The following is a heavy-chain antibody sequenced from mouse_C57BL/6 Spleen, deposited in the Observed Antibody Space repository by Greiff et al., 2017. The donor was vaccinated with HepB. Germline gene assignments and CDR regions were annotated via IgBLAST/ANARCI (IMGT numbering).Heavy chain of an antibody. D-gene: IGHD2-13*01. CDR2: IDPEDGET. CDR1: GFNIKDYY. Sequence: EVQLQQSGAELVKPGASVKLSCTASGFNIKDYYMHWVKQRPDQGLEWIGRIDPEDGETQYAPNFQGKATITADTSSNTAYLQLSSLTSEYTAVEYCGRRGIYYDDTDYWGQGTTLTVSS. CDR3: GRRGIYYDDTDY. V-gene: IGHV14-2*01. J-gene: IGHJ2*01.